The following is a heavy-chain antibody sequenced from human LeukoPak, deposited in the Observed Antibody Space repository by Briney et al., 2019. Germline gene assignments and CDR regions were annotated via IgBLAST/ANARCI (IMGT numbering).Heavy chain of an antibody. Sequence: SQTLSPTCTVPGGSISSGGYYWSWIRQPPGKGLEWIGEINHSGSTNYNPSLKSRVTISVDTSKNQFSLKLSSVTAADTAVYYCARGIIAAAGPLFDYWGQGTLVTVSS. CDR2: INHSGST. V-gene: IGHV4-30-2*01. CDR1: GGSISSGGYY. D-gene: IGHD6-13*01. J-gene: IGHJ4*02. CDR3: ARGIIAAAGPLFDY.